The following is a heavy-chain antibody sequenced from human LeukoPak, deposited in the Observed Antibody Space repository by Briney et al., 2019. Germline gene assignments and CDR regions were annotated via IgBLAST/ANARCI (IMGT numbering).Heavy chain of an antibody. CDR1: GFTFSSYE. D-gene: IGHD3-16*01. CDR2: ISGSGSTI. J-gene: IGHJ3*02. Sequence: GGSLRLSCAASGFTFSSYEMNWVRQAPGKGLEWISYISGSGSTIYYADSVKGRFTIPRDNARSSLYLQMNSLRAEDTALYYCAKDIRTYYDYVWGSWTFDIWGQGTMVTVSS. V-gene: IGHV3-48*03. CDR3: AKDIRTYYDYVWGSWTFDI.